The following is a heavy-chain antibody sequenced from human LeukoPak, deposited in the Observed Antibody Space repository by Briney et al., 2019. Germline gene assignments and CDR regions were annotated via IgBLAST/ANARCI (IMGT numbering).Heavy chain of an antibody. CDR2: ISTDGGRT. CDR3: AREDYWAEYFQH. V-gene: IGHV3-64*04. J-gene: IGHJ1*01. D-gene: IGHD2-8*02. Sequence: QSGGSLRLSCSASGFTFSTYAMHWVRQAPGKGLEYVSAISTDGGRTYYAGSVKGRFTISRDNSKNTLYLQMNSLGAEDTAVYYCAREDYWAEYFQHWGQGTLVTVSS. CDR1: GFTFSTYA.